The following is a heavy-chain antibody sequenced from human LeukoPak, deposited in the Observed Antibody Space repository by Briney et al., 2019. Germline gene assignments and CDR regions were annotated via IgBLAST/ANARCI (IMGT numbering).Heavy chain of an antibody. CDR2: ISYSGTT. CDR1: GGSIGSGDYL. D-gene: IGHD2-15*01. V-gene: IGHV4-30-4*01. Sequence: PSETLSLTCTVSGGSIGSGDYLWSWLRQPPGKGLEWIGYISYSGTTYSSPSLKSRPTISEDTSKNQFSLKLSSVTAADTAVYYCARGWNYFDDWGQGTLVTVSS. J-gene: IGHJ4*02. CDR3: ARGWNYFDD.